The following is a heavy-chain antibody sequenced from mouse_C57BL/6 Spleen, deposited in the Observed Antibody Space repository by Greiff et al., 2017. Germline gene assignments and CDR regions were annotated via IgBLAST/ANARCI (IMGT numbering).Heavy chain of an antibody. D-gene: IGHD1-1*01. Sequence: QVQLQQPGAELVRPGSSVKLSCKASGYTFTSYWMDWVKQRPGQGLEWIGNIYPSDSETHYNQKFKDKATLTVDKSSSTADMQLSSLTSEDSAVYYCARDYGSPFAYWGQGTLVTVSA. V-gene: IGHV1-61*01. J-gene: IGHJ3*01. CDR2: IYPSDSET. CDR1: GYTFTSYW. CDR3: ARDYGSPFAY.